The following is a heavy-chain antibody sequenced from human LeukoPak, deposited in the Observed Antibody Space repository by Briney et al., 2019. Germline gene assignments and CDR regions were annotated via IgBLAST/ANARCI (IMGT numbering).Heavy chain of an antibody. J-gene: IGHJ4*02. CDR1: GFIFSSYG. D-gene: IGHD2-15*01. CDR2: IRYDGSDK. V-gene: IGHV3-30*02. CDR3: AKVVDNLDY. Sequence: GGSLRLSCAASGFIFSSYGMHWVRQAPGKGLEWVAFIRYDGSDKYYADSVKGRFTISRDNSKNTLYLQMNSLRVEDTAVYYCAKVVDNLDYWGQGTLVAVSS.